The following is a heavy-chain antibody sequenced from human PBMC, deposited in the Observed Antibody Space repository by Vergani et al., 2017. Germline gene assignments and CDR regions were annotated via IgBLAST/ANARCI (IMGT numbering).Heavy chain of an antibody. CDR2: IKQDGSEK. J-gene: IGHJ6*02. Sequence: VQLVESGGGVVQPGGSLRLSCVASGFAFDTYGMHWVRQAPGKGLEWVANIKQDGSEKYYVDSVKGRFTISRDNAKNSLYLQMNSLRAEDTAVYYCARGPRWFGESFFYYYYYYGMDVWGQGTTVTVSS. V-gene: IGHV3-7*01. CDR1: GFAFDTYG. D-gene: IGHD3-10*01. CDR3: ARGPRWFGESFFYYYYYYGMDV.